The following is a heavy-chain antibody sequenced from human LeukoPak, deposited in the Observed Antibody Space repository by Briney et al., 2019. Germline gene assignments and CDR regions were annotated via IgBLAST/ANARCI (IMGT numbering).Heavy chain of an antibody. V-gene: IGHV4-59*12. CDR1: GGSISGYY. CDR3: AREGITMIPYYYYYMDV. Sequence: SETLSLTCTVSGGSISGYYWSWSRQPPGKGVEWIGNLYYMRGAWYKSSLRSRVTTSVDTSRNEFSLKLSSVTAADTAVYYCAREGITMIPYYYYYMDVWGKGTTVTVSS. CDR2: LYYMRGA. J-gene: IGHJ6*03. D-gene: IGHD3-22*01.